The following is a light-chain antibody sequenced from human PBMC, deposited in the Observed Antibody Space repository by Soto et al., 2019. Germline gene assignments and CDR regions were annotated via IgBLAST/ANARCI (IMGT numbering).Light chain of an antibody. CDR3: QQYNNWPQIT. CDR2: AS. V-gene: IGKV3-15*01. CDR1: QSVSSSY. J-gene: IGKJ1*01. Sequence: EIVFTQSPGTLSLSPGERATLSCRASQSVSSSYLAWYQQKPGQAPRLLIYASTRATGIPARFSGSGSGTEFTLTISSLQSEDFAVYYCQQYNNWPQITFGQGTKVDIK.